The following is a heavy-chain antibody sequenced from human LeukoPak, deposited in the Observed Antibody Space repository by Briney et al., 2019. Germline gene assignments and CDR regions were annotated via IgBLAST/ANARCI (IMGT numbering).Heavy chain of an antibody. V-gene: IGHV3-33*08. D-gene: IGHD1-14*01. CDR2: IWYDGSNK. CDR3: AREPTTQAFDI. Sequence: GGSLRLSCAASGFTFTSYGMHWVRQAPGKGLEWVAVIWYDGSNKYYADSVKGRFTISRDNSKNTLYLQMNSLRAEDTAVYYCAREPTTQAFDIWGQGTMVTVSS. CDR1: GFTFTSYG. J-gene: IGHJ3*02.